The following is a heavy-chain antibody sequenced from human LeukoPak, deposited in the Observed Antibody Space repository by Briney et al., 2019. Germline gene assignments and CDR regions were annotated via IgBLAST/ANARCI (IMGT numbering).Heavy chain of an antibody. CDR1: GGSISSYY. D-gene: IGHD3-10*01. Sequence: SETLSLTCTVSGGSISSYYWSWIRQPPGKGLEWIGYIYYSGSTNYNPSLKSRVTISVDTSKNQFSLKLSSVTAADTAAYYCARVTGFGELFDYWGQGTLVTVST. CDR2: IYYSGST. J-gene: IGHJ4*02. CDR3: ARVTGFGELFDY. V-gene: IGHV4-59*01.